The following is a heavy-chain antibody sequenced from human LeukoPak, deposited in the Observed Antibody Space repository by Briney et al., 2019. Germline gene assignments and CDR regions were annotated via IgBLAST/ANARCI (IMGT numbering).Heavy chain of an antibody. D-gene: IGHD5-18*01. Sequence: ASVKVSCKISGYSLTELAMHWVRLAPGKGLEWVGGFDPEDGETIYAQKFQGRVTMTRDMSTSTVYMELSSLRSEDTAVYYCAREYTAMVNVLDYWGQGTLVTVSS. J-gene: IGHJ4*02. CDR1: GYSLTELA. V-gene: IGHV1-24*01. CDR3: AREYTAMVNVLDY. CDR2: FDPEDGET.